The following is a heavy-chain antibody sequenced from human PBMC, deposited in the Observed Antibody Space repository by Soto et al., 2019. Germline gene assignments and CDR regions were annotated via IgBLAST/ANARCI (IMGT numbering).Heavy chain of an antibody. Sequence: SETLSLTCSVSGGSITTSYWSWIRQPPGKGLEWIGYIYHSGSTNYKPSLNSRVTISIDTSKNQFSLRLSSVTAADAAVYYCARGALGGAFDYWGQGALGTASS. CDR3: ARGALGGAFDY. CDR1: GGSITTSY. D-gene: IGHD3-16*01. CDR2: IYHSGST. J-gene: IGHJ4*02. V-gene: IGHV4-59*01.